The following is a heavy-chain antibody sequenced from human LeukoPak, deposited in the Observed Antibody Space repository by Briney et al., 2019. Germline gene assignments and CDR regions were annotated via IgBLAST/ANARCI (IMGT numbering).Heavy chain of an antibody. J-gene: IGHJ5*02. Sequence: GGSLRLSCAASGFTVSSSYMSWVRQAPGKGLEWVAVLYSGGHTYYAGSVRGRFTISRDTSKNTLYLQMDSLRSEDTAEYYRARARCDSCGYGSWGQGTLVTVSS. V-gene: IGHV3-66*02. D-gene: IGHD3-22*01. CDR3: ARARCDSCGYGS. CDR2: LYSGGHT. CDR1: GFTVSSSY.